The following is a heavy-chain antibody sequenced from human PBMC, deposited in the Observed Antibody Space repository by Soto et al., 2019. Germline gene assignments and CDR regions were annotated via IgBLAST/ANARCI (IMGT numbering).Heavy chain of an antibody. J-gene: IGHJ6*02. CDR1: GYTFTDYW. CDR3: ARARSITIFVVVGFEMDI. D-gene: IGHD3-3*01. Sequence: GESLKISCKGSGYTFTDYWINWVRQMPGKGLGWMGRIDPSDSYTKYSPSFQGHVTISADKSISTAYLEWSSLEASDTAMYYCARARSITIFVVVGFEMDIWGQGTTVTVSS. CDR2: IDPSDSYT. V-gene: IGHV5-10-1*01.